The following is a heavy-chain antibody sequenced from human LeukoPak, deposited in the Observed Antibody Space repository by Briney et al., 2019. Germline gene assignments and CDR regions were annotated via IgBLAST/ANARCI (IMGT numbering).Heavy chain of an antibody. J-gene: IGHJ1*01. CDR1: GFIFSSYG. V-gene: IGHV3-30*02. CDR2: IWYDGSNK. Sequence: GGSLRLSCAASGFIFSSYGMHWVRQAPGKGLEWVAVIWYDGSNKYYADSVKGRFTISRDNSKNTLDLQMNSLRAEDTAVYYCAKGNVNYSGGYFHYWGQGTLVTVSS. CDR3: AKGNVNYSGGYFHY. D-gene: IGHD1-7*01.